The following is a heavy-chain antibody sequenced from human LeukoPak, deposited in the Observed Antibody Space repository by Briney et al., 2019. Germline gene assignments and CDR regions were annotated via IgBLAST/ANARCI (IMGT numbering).Heavy chain of an antibody. J-gene: IGHJ5*02. CDR2: IYYSGST. V-gene: IGHV4-59*01. D-gene: IGHD6-13*01. CDR3: AMTRYSSSWLNWFDP. Sequence: SETLSLTCTVSGGSISSYYWSWIRQPPGKGLEWIGYIYYSGSTNYNPSLKSRVTISVDTSKNQFSLKLSSVTAADTAVYYCAMTRYSSSWLNWFDPWGQGTLVTVSS. CDR1: GGSISSYY.